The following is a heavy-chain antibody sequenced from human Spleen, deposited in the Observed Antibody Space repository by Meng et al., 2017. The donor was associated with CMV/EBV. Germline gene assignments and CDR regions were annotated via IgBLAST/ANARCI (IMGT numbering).Heavy chain of an antibody. J-gene: IGHJ3*01. CDR3: ARGGCSTTSCYPDAFDV. CDR2: INWNSGNI. V-gene: IGHV3-20*04. CDR1: GFTFSSYA. D-gene: IGHD2-2*01. Sequence: GESLKISCAASGFTFSSYAMSWVRQAPGRGLEWVCDINWNSGNIEYADSVKGRFTISRDNAKNFLYLQMNSLRAEDTALYYCARGGCSTTSCYPDAFDVWGRGTMVTVSS.